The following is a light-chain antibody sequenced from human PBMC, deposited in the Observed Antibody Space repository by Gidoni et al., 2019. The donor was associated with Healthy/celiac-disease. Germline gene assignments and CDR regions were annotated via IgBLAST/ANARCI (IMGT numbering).Light chain of an antibody. CDR3: QQYNSYWT. J-gene: IGKJ1*01. CDR2: DAS. CDR1: QSISSW. Sequence: GDRVTITCRASQSISSWLAWYQQKPEKAPKLLIYDASSLESGVPSRFRGSGSGKEFTLTISSLQPDDFATYYCQQYNSYWTFGQGTKVEIK. V-gene: IGKV1-5*01.